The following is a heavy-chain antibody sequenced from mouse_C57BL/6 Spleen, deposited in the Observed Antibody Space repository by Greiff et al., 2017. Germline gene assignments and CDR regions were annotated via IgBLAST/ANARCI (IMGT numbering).Heavy chain of an antibody. Sequence: EVQRVESGGGLVKPGGSLKLSCAASGFTFSSSAMSWVRQTPEKRLEWVATISDGGSYTSYPYNVKGRFTISRDNAKNNRYLQMSHLKSEDTAMYYCARESMVTSWFAYWGQGTLVTVSA. J-gene: IGHJ3*01. CDR3: ARESMVTSWFAY. CDR1: GFTFSSSA. D-gene: IGHD2-10*02. V-gene: IGHV5-4*01. CDR2: ISDGGSYT.